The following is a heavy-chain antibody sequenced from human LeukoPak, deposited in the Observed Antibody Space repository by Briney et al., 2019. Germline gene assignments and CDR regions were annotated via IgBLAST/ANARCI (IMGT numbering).Heavy chain of an antibody. J-gene: IGHJ6*02. Sequence: PSETLSLTCAVYGGSFSGYYWSWIRQPPGKGLEWIGEINHSGSTNYNPSLKSRVTISVDTSKNQFSLKLSSVTAADTAVHYCARAPVHYDFWSGVYYYGMDVWGQGTTVTVSS. CDR3: ARAPVHYDFWSGVYYYGMDV. CDR1: GGSFSGYY. D-gene: IGHD3-3*01. V-gene: IGHV4-34*01. CDR2: INHSGST.